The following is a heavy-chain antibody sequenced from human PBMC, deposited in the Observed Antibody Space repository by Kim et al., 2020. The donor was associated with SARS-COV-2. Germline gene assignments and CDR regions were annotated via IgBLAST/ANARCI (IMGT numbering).Heavy chain of an antibody. V-gene: IGHV3-15*01. J-gene: IGHJ2*01. CDR1: GFTFSNAW. CDR3: TTRVQIHWYFDL. Sequence: GGSLRLSCAASGFTFSNAWMSWVRQAPGKGLEWVGRIKSKTDGGTTDYAAPVKGRFTISRDDSKNTLYLQMNSLKTEDTAVYYCTTRVQIHWYFDLWGRGTLVTVSS. CDR2: IKSKTDGGTT.